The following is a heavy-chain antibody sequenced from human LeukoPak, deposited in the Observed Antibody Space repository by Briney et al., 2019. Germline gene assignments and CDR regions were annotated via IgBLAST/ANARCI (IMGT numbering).Heavy chain of an antibody. CDR1: GGSFSGYY. Sequence: SETLSLTCAVYGGSFSGYYWSWIRQPPGKGLEWIGEINHSGSTNYNPSLKSRVTISVDTSQNQFSLKLSSVTAADTAVYYCARGPRIVVRRYFDLWGRGTLVTVSS. CDR2: INHSGST. CDR3: ARGPRIVVRRYFDL. V-gene: IGHV4-34*01. J-gene: IGHJ2*01. D-gene: IGHD2-15*01.